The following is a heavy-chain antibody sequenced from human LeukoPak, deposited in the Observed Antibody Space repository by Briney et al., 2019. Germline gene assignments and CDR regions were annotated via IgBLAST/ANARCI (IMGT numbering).Heavy chain of an antibody. CDR2: ISGKDGHT. CDR1: GYSLTNYY. D-gene: IGHD6-25*01. CDR3: ARDGELGAALGGASYFWFDP. J-gene: IGHJ5*02. V-gene: IGHV1-18*04. Sequence: GASVKVSCKAFGYSLTNYYVHWVRQAPGQGLEWMGWISGKDGHTRYAQKFQGRGTMTIDTSTSTAYMESRSLTSDDTAVYYCARDGELGAALGGASYFWFDPWGQGTLVTVSS.